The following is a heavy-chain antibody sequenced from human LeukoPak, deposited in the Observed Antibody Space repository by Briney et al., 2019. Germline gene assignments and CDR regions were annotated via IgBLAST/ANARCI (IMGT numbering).Heavy chain of an antibody. V-gene: IGHV3-21*01. CDR3: VRDRLQRIVLFGVVTPRAFDY. CDR1: GFTFETYT. D-gene: IGHD3-3*01. CDR2: ISGNSNYI. Sequence: PGGSLRLSCAASGFTFETYTMNWVRQAPGKGLEWVSSISGNSNYIFYADSVKGRFTISRDNTRNSLYLQINSLRAEDTAVYCCVRDRLQRIVLFGVVTPRAFDYWGQGTLVTVSS. J-gene: IGHJ4*02.